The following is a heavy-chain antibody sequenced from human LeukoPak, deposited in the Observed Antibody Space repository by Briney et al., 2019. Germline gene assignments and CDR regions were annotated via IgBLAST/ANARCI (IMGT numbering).Heavy chain of an antibody. D-gene: IGHD6-13*01. CDR1: GGSISINNYY. J-gene: IGHJ4*02. CDR2: IYYTGTN. V-gene: IGHV4-39*07. CDR3: ARDHSSSSEDY. Sequence: PSETLSLTCTVSGGSISINNYYWAWIRQPPGQGLEGIGSIYYTGTNYYNPSLKNRVTISVDTSKNQFSLRLSSVTAADTAMYYCARDHSSSSEDYWGQGTLVTVSS.